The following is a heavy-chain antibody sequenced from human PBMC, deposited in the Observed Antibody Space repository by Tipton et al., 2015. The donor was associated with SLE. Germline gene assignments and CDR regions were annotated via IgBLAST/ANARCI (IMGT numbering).Heavy chain of an antibody. CDR2: VYTTGST. CDR3: ARATVAGKVDY. J-gene: IGHJ4*02. D-gene: IGHD6-19*01. Sequence: TLSLTCTVSGGSISSYYWTWVRQPAGKGLEWIGRVYTTGSTNYNPSLKSRVTMSVDTSKNQFSLKLTSVTAADTAVYYCARATVAGKVDYWGQGTLVTVSS. V-gene: IGHV4-4*07. CDR1: GGSISSYY.